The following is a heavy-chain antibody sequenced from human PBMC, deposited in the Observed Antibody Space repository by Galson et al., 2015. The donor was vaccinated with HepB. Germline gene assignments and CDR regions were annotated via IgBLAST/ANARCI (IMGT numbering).Heavy chain of an antibody. CDR3: TRGGGDGQIQWDS. CDR2: IQTDGSRT. D-gene: IGHD5-24*01. V-gene: IGHV3-74*01. J-gene: IGHJ1*01. Sequence: SLRLFCAASGFAFSTYGMHWVRQAPGKGLLWVSRIQTDGSRTNYADSVTGRFTVSRDNARNTLYLQMNSLRAEDTAVYYCTRGGGDGQIQWDSWGQGTPVTVSS. CDR1: GFAFSTYG.